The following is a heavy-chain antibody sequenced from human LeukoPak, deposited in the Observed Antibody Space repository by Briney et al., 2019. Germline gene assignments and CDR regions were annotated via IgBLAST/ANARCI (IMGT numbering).Heavy chain of an antibody. V-gene: IGHV3-21*01. CDR2: ISSSSSYI. J-gene: IGHJ4*02. Sequence: GGSLRLSCAASGFTFSRYEMNWVRQAPGKGLEWVSSISSSSSYIYYADSVKGRFTISRDNAKNSLYLQMNSLRAEDTAVYYCARGSHQDYFGSMTYLFDYWGQGTLVIVSS. CDR1: GFTFSRYE. D-gene: IGHD3-10*01. CDR3: ARGSHQDYFGSMTYLFDY.